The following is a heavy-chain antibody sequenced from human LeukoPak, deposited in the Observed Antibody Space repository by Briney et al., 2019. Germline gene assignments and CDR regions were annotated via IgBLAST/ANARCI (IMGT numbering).Heavy chain of an antibody. CDR1: GFTFSSYA. J-gene: IGHJ4*02. Sequence: GGSLRLSCAASGFTFSSYAMSWVRQAPGKGLEWVSAISGSGGSTYYADSVKGRFTISRDNSKNTPYLQMNSLRAEDTAVYYCAKDRQYSRAAFDYWGQGTLVTVSS. CDR3: AKDRQYSRAAFDY. D-gene: IGHD6-6*01. CDR2: ISGSGGST. V-gene: IGHV3-23*01.